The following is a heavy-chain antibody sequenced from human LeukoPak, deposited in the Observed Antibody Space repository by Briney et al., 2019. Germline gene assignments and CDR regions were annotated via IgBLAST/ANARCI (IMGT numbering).Heavy chain of an antibody. Sequence: GGSLRLSCAASGFTFTSYSMNWVRQAPGRGLEWVSSIRFTGSYIYYADSVKGRFTLSRDYPKNTLYLQMNSLRAEDTAVYFCAKYSGSYYYPPNWDSWGQGTLVTVSS. CDR1: GFTFTSYS. D-gene: IGHD1-26*01. CDR2: IRFTGSYI. V-gene: IGHV3-21*04. CDR3: AKYSGSYYYPPNWDS. J-gene: IGHJ4*02.